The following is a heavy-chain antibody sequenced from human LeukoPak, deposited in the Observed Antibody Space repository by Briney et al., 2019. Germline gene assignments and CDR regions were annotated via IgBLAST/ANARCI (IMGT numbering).Heavy chain of an antibody. CDR1: GGSFRGYY. CDR2: INHSGST. J-gene: IGHJ3*02. V-gene: IGHV4-34*01. Sequence: SETLSLTCAVYGGSFRGYYWSWIRQPPGKGLEWIGEINHSGSTNYNPSLKSRVTISVDTSKNRFSLKLSSVTAADTAVYYCARGPTYSSGWPSFWGFDIWGQGTMVTVSS. CDR3: ARGPTYSSGWPSFWGFDI. D-gene: IGHD6-19*01.